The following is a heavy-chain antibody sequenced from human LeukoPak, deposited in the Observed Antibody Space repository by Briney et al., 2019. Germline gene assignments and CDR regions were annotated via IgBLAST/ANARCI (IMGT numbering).Heavy chain of an antibody. J-gene: IGHJ6*02. Sequence: GASVKVSGKASGYTFTSYDINWVRQATGQGLEWMGWMNPNSANTGYAQKFQGRVTMTRNTSISTAYMELSSLRSEDTAVYYCARLASSSWPLYYYYGMDVWGQGTTVTVSS. CDR2: MNPNSANT. CDR3: ARLASSSWPLYYYYGMDV. CDR1: GYTFTSYD. V-gene: IGHV1-8*01. D-gene: IGHD6-13*01.